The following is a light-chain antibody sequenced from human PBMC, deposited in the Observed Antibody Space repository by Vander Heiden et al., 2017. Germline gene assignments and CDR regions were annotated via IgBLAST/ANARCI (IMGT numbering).Light chain of an antibody. CDR2: DAS. J-gene: IGKJ4*01. Sequence: EIVLTQSPATLSLSPGESASLSCRASQSVATYLAWYQQKPGQAPRLLIYDASIRANGIPDRFSGSGYGTDFTLTSSSRATEDFAVYYGLQRSSSLTFGRGTKVDIK. CDR3: LQRSSSLT. CDR1: QSVATY. V-gene: IGKV3-11*01.